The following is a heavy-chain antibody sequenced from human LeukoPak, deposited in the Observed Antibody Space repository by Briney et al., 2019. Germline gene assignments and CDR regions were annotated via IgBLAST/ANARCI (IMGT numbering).Heavy chain of an antibody. CDR1: GFTFSSYA. Sequence: GGSLRLSCAASGFTFSSYAMHWVRQAPGKGLEWVAVISYDGSNKYYADSVKGRFTISRDNSKNTLYLQMNSLRAEDTAVYYCARGYGSGSYYGYWGQGTLVTVSS. CDR2: ISYDGSNK. CDR3: ARGYGSGSYYGY. V-gene: IGHV3-30*04. D-gene: IGHD3-10*01. J-gene: IGHJ4*02.